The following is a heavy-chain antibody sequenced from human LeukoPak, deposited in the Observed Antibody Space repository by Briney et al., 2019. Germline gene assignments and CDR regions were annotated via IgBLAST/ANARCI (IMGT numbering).Heavy chain of an antibody. CDR3: ARQVATKGEWAFDV. D-gene: IGHD5-12*01. Sequence: SETLSLTCTVSGGSISSTSYYWGWIRQPPGKGLEWIASIRHDGHTYYNPSLRSQVTISVDMSRNQFSLKLNSLTAADTAAYYCARQVATKGEWAFDVWGQGTMVTVSS. J-gene: IGHJ3*01. CDR2: IRHDGHT. CDR1: GGSISSTSYY. V-gene: IGHV4-39*07.